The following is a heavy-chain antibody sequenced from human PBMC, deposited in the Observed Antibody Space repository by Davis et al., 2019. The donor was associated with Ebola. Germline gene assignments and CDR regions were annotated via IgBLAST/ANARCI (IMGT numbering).Heavy chain of an antibody. CDR2: INPSGST. CDR3: ARGHSYGSYYYYYGMDV. CDR1: GGSFSGYY. D-gene: IGHD5-18*01. V-gene: IGHV4-34*01. Sequence: MPSQTLSPTCPIYGGSFSGYYWSWTRQPPGKGLEWIGAINPSGSTNYNPSLKSRVTISVDPSKNQISLKLSSVTAADTAVYYCARGHSYGSYYYYYGMDVWGQGTTVTVSS. J-gene: IGHJ6*02.